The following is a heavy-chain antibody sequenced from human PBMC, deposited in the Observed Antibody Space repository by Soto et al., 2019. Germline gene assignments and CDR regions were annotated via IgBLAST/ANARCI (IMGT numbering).Heavy chain of an antibody. Sequence: GGSLRLSCKASGFMFNNSAMTWVRQAPGQGLQWVASVSDNGGSRGGTYYADSVKGRFTISRDNSKNTLYLQLDSLTGADTAVYYCARAKAVVIAALEIWRQGTMVTVSS. CDR2: VSDNGGSRGGT. J-gene: IGHJ3*02. V-gene: IGHV3-23*01. D-gene: IGHD2-21*01. CDR3: ARAKAVVIAALEI. CDR1: GFMFNNSA.